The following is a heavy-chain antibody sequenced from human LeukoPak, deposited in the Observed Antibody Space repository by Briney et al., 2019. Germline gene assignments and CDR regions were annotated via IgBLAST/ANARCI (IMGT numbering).Heavy chain of an antibody. J-gene: IGHJ6*02. CDR1: GGTFDNSA. CDR2: IIPILNIP. V-gene: IGHV1-69*04. CDR3: AREKMEVGYYGLDV. D-gene: IGHD1-1*01. Sequence: SVKVSCKASGGTFDNSAINWVRQAPGQGLEWMGRIIPILNIPNYAQKLQGRVTIAADKSTSTAYMELSSLRSDDTAVYYCAREKMEVGYYGLDVWGQGTTVTVSS.